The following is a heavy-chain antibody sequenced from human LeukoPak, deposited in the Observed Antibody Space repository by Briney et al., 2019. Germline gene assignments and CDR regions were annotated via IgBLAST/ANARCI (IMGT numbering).Heavy chain of an antibody. CDR2: IRNKRQSYTT. CDR3: GRGSSFGDYYYYMDV. Sequence: QPGGSLRLSCAAPRFTFSDPYMGWVRQGPGKGLEWVGRIRNKRQSYTTEYAASVKGRFTISRDDSKNSLYLQMNSLKTGDTAVYYCGRGSSFGDYYYYMDVGGKGTTVTVSS. CDR1: RFTFSDPY. D-gene: IGHD3-10*01. J-gene: IGHJ6*03. V-gene: IGHV3-72*01.